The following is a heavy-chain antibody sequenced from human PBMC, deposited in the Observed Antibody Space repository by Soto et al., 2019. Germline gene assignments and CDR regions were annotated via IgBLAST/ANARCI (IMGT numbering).Heavy chain of an antibody. V-gene: IGHV3-7*01. CDR3: ARSYSSSWSGFDP. CDR1: GVTFSSYW. D-gene: IGHD6-13*01. CDR2: IKQDGSEK. J-gene: IGHJ5*02. Sequence: GGSLRLSCAASGVTFSSYWMSWVRQAPGKGLEWVANIKQDGSEKYYVDSVKGRFTISRDNAKNSLYLQMNSLRVEDTAVYYCARSYSSSWSGFDPCGQGTLVTVSS.